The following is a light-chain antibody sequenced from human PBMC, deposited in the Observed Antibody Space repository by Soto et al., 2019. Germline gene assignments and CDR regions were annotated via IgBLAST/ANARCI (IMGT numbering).Light chain of an antibody. CDR2: AAS. CDR3: QKYSSVPL. V-gene: IGKV1-27*01. CDR1: QGISNY. J-gene: IGKJ3*01. Sequence: DIQMTQSPSSLSASVGDRVTITCRASQGISNYIAWYQQKPGKAPKLLIYAASTLQSGVPSRFSGSGSGTDFTLIIHSLQPEDVATYSCQKYSSVPLFGPGTKVDIK.